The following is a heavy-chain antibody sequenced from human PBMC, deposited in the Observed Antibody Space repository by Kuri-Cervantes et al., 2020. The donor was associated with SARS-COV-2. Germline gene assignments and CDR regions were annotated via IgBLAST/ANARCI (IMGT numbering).Heavy chain of an antibody. J-gene: IGHJ4*02. V-gene: IGHV1-69*13. CDR2: IIPMFGTA. CDR1: GDSFSSYS. CDR3: ATSIYVWGSYRLAGFPDY. D-gene: IGHD3-16*02. Sequence: SVKVSCKASGDSFSSYSFNWVRQAPGQGLEWMGGIIPMFGTADYAQKFQGKVTITADESTSTVYMELSSLRSEDTAVYYCATSIYVWGSYRLAGFPDYWGQGTLVTVSS.